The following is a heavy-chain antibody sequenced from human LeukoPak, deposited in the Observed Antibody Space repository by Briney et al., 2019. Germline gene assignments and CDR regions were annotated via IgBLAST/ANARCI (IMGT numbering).Heavy chain of an antibody. V-gene: IGHV1-18*01. D-gene: IGHD3-16*01. CDR2: ISAYNGNT. J-gene: IGHJ6*02. Sequence: ASVKVSCKASSYTFTSYGISWVRQAPGQGLEWMGWISAYNGNTNYAQKLQGRVTMTTDTSTSTAYMELRSLRSDDTAVYYCASTVGITFGGRYGMDAWGQGTTVTVSS. CDR3: ASTVGITFGGRYGMDA. CDR1: SYTFTSYG.